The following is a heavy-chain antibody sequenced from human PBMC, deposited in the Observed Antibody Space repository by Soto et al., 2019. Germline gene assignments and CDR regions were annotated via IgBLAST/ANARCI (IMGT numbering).Heavy chain of an antibody. D-gene: IGHD3-10*01. J-gene: IGHJ4*02. Sequence: VQLLESGGGLVQPGGSLRLSCVASGFTFSSSVMNWVRQAPGRGLEWVSGISGSGSSTDYAHSVRGRFTISRDNSKNTLYLQMSSLGAADTAVYYCAKGAGGSGPIRLDYWGQGTLVSVSS. CDR3: AKGAGGSGPIRLDY. CDR2: ISGSGSST. CDR1: GFTFSSSV. V-gene: IGHV3-23*01.